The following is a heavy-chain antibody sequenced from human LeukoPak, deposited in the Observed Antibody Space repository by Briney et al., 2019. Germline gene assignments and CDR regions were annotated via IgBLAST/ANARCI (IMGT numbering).Heavy chain of an antibody. V-gene: IGHV1-69*06. CDR2: IIPIFGTA. CDR1: GGTFSSYA. D-gene: IGHD6-19*01. CDR3: ARGPGHGWYECNY. Sequence: SVKVSCKASGGTFSSYAISWVRQAPGQGLEWMGGIIPIFGTAHYAQKFQGRVTITADKSTSTAYMELSSLRSEDTAVYYCARGPGHGWYECNYWGQGTLVTVSS. J-gene: IGHJ4*02.